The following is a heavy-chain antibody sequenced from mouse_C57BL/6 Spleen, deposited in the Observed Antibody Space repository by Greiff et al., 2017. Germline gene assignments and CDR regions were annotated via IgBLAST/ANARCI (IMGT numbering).Heavy chain of an antibody. CDR2: IYPRSGNT. CDR1: GYTFTSYG. V-gene: IGHV1-81*01. CDR3: ARGDYSINKLDAMDY. J-gene: IGHJ4*01. Sequence: QVQLQQSGAELARPGASVKLSCKASGYTFTSYGISWVKQRTGQGLEWIGEIYPRSGNTYYNEKFKGKATLTADKSSSTEYMELRSLTSEYSAVYFCARGDYSINKLDAMDYWGQGTSVTVSS. D-gene: IGHD2-5*01.